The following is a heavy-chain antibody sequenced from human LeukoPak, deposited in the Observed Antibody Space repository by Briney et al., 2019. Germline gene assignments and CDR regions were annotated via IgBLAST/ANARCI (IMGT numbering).Heavy chain of an antibody. V-gene: IGHV4-61*02. D-gene: IGHD4-23*01. CDR3: ARDIYGGNSDWYFDL. J-gene: IGHJ2*01. CDR1: GGSISSGSYF. Sequence: SETLSLTCTVSGGSISSGSYFWSWIRQPAGKALEWIGRIYSSGSTNYNPSLKSRVTISVDTSKNQFSLKLSSVTAADTAVYYCARDIYGGNSDWYFDLWGRGTLVTVSS. CDR2: IYSSGST.